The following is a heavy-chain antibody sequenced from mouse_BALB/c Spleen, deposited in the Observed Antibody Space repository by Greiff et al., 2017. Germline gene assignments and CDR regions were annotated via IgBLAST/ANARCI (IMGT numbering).Heavy chain of an antibody. CDR1: GYTFTDYY. D-gene: IGHD2-1*01. Sequence: EVQLQQSGPELVKPGASVKMSCKASGYTFTDYYMDWVKQSHGESFEWIGRVNPYNGGTSYNQKFKGKATLTVDKSSSTAYMELNSLTSEDSAVYYCARSRYGNYGDAMDYWGQGTSVTVSS. J-gene: IGHJ4*01. CDR3: ARSRYGNYGDAMDY. CDR2: VNPYNGGT. V-gene: IGHV1-19*01.